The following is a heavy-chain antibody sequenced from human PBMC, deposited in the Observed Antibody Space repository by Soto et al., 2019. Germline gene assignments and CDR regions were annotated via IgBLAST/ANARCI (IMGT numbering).Heavy chain of an antibody. Sequence: SETLSLTCTVSGGSISGYYWSWIRQPPGKGLEWIGYIYYSGGSTSYNPSLRSRLTISVDTSKNQFSLRLTSVTAADTAVYYCARAPRGNYGYPSYFDYWGQGTLVIVSS. CDR1: GGSISGYY. V-gene: IGHV4-59*01. CDR2: IYYSGGST. CDR3: ARAPRGNYGYPSYFDY. D-gene: IGHD3-10*01. J-gene: IGHJ4*02.